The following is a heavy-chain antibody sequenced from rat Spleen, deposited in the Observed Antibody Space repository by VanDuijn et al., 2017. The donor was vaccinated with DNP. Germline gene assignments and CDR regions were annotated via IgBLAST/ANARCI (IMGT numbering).Heavy chain of an antibody. CDR2: IGVSGGST. CDR1: GFSFNNFP. Sequence: EVQLVETGGGSVQPGRSLKLSCAASGFSFNNFPMAWVRQAPTKGLEWVATIGVSGGSTYYRDSVKGRFTGSRDDAKTTLYLQMNSLRSEDTATYYCTRTDGSYGFDFWGQGVMVTVSS. V-gene: IGHV5-46*01. CDR3: TRTDGSYGFDF. D-gene: IGHD1-3*01. J-gene: IGHJ2*01.